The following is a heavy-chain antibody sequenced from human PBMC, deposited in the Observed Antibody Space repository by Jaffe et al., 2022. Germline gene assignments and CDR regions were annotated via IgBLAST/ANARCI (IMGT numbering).Heavy chain of an antibody. CDR2: FYQSGST. J-gene: IGHJ4*02. CDR1: GYSISSGYY. D-gene: IGHD2-21*01. CDR3: ARQRGDSRAGFDY. Sequence: QVQLQESGPGLVKPSETLSLTCAVSGYSISSGYYWGWIRQPPGKGLEWIGSFYQSGSTYYNPSLKSRVTISVDTSKNQFSLKLSSVTAADTAVYYCARQRGDSRAGFDYWGPGTLVTVSS. V-gene: IGHV4-38-2*01.